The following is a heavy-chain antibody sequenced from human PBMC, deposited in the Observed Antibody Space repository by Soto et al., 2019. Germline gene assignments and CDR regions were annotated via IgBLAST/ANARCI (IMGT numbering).Heavy chain of an antibody. CDR1: GYSFTSYW. J-gene: IGHJ6*02. CDR3: ATHKGSSWYYYYSGMDV. D-gene: IGHD6-13*01. Sequence: GASLKISCEGSGYSFTSYWIGWVRQMPGKGLEWMWIIYPGDSDTTSSPSVHGQVTISADKSISTAYLQWSSLTASDTAMYYCATHKGSSWYYYYSGMDVWYQGTTLTVSS. V-gene: IGHV5-51*01. CDR2: IYPGDSDT.